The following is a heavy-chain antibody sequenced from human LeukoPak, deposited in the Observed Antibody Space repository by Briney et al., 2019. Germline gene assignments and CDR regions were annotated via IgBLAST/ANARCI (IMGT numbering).Heavy chain of an antibody. V-gene: IGHV4-59*12. CDR1: GGSIRSYY. J-gene: IGHJ3*02. Sequence: SETLSLTCTVSGGSIRSYYWSWIRQPPGKGLEWIGYIYYSGTTNYNPSLKSRVTISVDTSKNQFSLQLSSVTPEDTAVYYCVRGGQGDGHSADEAFDIWGQGTMVTVS. D-gene: IGHD5-18*01. CDR2: IYYSGTT. CDR3: VRGGQGDGHSADEAFDI.